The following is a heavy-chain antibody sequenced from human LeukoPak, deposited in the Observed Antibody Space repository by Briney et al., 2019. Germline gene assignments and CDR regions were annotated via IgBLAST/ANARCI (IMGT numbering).Heavy chain of an antibody. V-gene: IGHV3-64*05. J-gene: IGHJ4*02. CDR3: VKALSGWYPRKLFDY. Sequence: PGGSLRLSRSASGFTFSSYAMHWVRQAPGKGLEYVSSISSSGGNTYYADSLKGRFTISRDNSKNTLYIQMNSLRAEDTAVYYCVKALSGWYPRKLFDYWGQGTLVTVSS. D-gene: IGHD6-19*01. CDR2: ISSSGGNT. CDR1: GFTFSSYA.